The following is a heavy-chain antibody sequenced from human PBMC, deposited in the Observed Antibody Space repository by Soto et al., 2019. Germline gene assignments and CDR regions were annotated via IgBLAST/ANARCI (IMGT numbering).Heavy chain of an antibody. V-gene: IGHV4-59*08. CDR3: ASGQWLDSLFDY. CDR2: IYYSGST. D-gene: IGHD6-19*01. Sequence: PSETLSLTCTVSGGSISSYYWSWIRQPPGKGLEWIGYIYYSGSTNYNPSLKSRVTISVDTSKNQFSLKLSSVTAADTAVYYCASGQWLDSLFDYWGQGTLVTVSS. CDR1: GGSISSYY. J-gene: IGHJ4*02.